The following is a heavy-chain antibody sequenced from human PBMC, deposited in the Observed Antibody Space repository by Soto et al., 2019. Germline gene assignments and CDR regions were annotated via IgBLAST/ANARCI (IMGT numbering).Heavy chain of an antibody. D-gene: IGHD2-15*01. CDR1: GFTFSSYA. CDR3: AKDTGGSSSAFDAFDI. V-gene: IGHV3-23*01. Sequence: QPGGSLRLSCAASGFTFSSYAMSWVRQAPGKGLEWVSAISGGGGSTYYADSVKGRFTISRDNSKNTLYLQMNSLRAEDTAVYYCAKDTGGSSSAFDAFDIWGQGTMVTVSS. J-gene: IGHJ3*02. CDR2: ISGGGGST.